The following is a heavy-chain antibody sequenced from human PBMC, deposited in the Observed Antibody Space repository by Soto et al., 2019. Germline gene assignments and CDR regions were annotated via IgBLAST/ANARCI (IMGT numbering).Heavy chain of an antibody. CDR2: TXGSGGXT. Sequence: XXSLRLSCAASGFTFSSYAMSWVRQAPGKGLEWVSATXGSGGXTYYPAYVKGXXTISRDNXXNTLHLQMNSLRAEDTAVYYCAKVHPPQIGISYWGQGTLVTVSS. CDR1: GFTFSSYA. CDR3: AKVHPPQIGISY. J-gene: IGHJ4*02. V-gene: IGHV3-23*01.